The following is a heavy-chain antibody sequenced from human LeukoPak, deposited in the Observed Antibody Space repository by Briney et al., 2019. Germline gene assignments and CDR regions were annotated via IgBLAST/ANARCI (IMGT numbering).Heavy chain of an antibody. CDR2: INHSGST. J-gene: IGHJ4*02. Sequence: SETLSLTCAVYGGSFSGYYWSWIRQPPGKGLEWIGEINHSGSTNNNPSLKSRVTISVDTSKNQFSLKLSSVTAADTAVYYCARGRHRIAAAGTGSDYWGQGTLVTVSS. D-gene: IGHD6-13*01. CDR3: ARGRHRIAAAGTGSDY. V-gene: IGHV4-34*01. CDR1: GGSFSGYY.